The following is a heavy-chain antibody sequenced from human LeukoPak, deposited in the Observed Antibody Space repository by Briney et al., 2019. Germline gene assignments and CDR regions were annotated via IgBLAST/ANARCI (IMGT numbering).Heavy chain of an antibody. J-gene: IGHJ4*02. CDR3: AKEGNSDSFDY. CDR1: GFTFSKHW. Sequence: PGGSLRLSCVASGFTFSKHWMHWVRQAPGKGLEWVSSISGSGGSTYYADSVKGRFTISRDNSKNTLYLQMNSLRAEDTAVYYCAKEGNSDSFDYWGQGTLVTVSS. CDR2: ISGSGGST. D-gene: IGHD4-23*01. V-gene: IGHV3-23*01.